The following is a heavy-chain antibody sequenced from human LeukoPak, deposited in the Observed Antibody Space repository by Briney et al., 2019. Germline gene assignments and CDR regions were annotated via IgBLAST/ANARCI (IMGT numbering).Heavy chain of an antibody. CDR2: INPNSGGA. Sequence: ASVKVSCKASGYTFTGYYMHWVRQAPGQGLEWMGWINPNSGGANYAQNFQGRVTMTRDTSSSTAYMDLSRLRSDDTAMYYCARAGLQLTAYYFDYWGQGTLVTVSS. V-gene: IGHV1-2*02. D-gene: IGHD6-13*01. J-gene: IGHJ4*02. CDR1: GYTFTGYY. CDR3: ARAGLQLTAYYFDY.